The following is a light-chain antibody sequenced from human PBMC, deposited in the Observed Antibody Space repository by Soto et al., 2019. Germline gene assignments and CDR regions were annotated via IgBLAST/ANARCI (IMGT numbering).Light chain of an antibody. Sequence: DIQMTQSPSSVSASVGDRVTITCRASQDISSWLAWYQQKPGKAPKIMIYAASSLQGGVPSRFSGSGSGTDFILTISSLQAEDVAVYYCQQYYSPPLTFGGGPKVEIK. CDR1: QDISSW. CDR3: QQYYSPPLT. V-gene: IGKV1-12*01. CDR2: AAS. J-gene: IGKJ4*01.